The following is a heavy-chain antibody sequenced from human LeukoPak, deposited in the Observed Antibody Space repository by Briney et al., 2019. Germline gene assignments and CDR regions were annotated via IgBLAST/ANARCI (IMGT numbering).Heavy chain of an antibody. Sequence: PSETLSLTCTVSGGSISSGSYYWSWIRQPAGKGLEWIGRIYTGGSTNYNPSLKSRVTISVDASRNQFSLKLSSATAADTAVYYCARDYSGSLAWGQGTLVTVSS. CDR2: IYTGGST. CDR1: GGSISSGSYY. V-gene: IGHV4-61*02. J-gene: IGHJ5*02. D-gene: IGHD1-26*01. CDR3: ARDYSGSLA.